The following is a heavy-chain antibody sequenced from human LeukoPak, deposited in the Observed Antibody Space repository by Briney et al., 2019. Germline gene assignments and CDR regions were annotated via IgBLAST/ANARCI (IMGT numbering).Heavy chain of an antibody. J-gene: IGHJ4*02. V-gene: IGHV3-23*01. CDR2: ISNNGGYT. CDR3: AKQLGYCSDGSCYFPY. CDR1: GFTFTSYA. Sequence: GGSLRLSCAASGFTFTSYAMSWVRQAPGKGLEWVSAISNNGGYTYYADSVQGRFTISRDNSKSTLCLQMNSLRAEDTAVYYCAKQLGYCSDGSCYFPYWGQGTLVTVSS. D-gene: IGHD2-15*01.